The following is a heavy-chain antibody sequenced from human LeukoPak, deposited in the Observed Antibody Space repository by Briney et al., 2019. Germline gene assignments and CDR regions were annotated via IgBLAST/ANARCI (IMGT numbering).Heavy chain of an antibody. CDR2: IYPGDSDT. CDR1: GYTFTIYW. J-gene: IGHJ4*02. Sequence: RGESLKISCKGSGYTFTIYWIAWVRQMPGKGLEWMGIIYPGDSDTRYSPSFQGQVTISADKSISTAYLQWSSLKASDTAMYYCASLYSSSPYYFDYWGQGTLVTVSS. V-gene: IGHV5-51*01. D-gene: IGHD6-13*01. CDR3: ASLYSSSPYYFDY.